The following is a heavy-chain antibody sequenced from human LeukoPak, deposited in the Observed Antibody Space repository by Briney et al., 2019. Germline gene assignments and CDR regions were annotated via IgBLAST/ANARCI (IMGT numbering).Heavy chain of an antibody. V-gene: IGHV4-30-2*03. Sequence: ASQTLSLTCTVSGGSISSGGYYWSWIRQPPGKGLEWIGYIYHSGSTYYNPSLKSRVTISVDTSKNQFSLKLSSVTAADTAVYYCARQNIVVVPAATLGWFDPWGQGTLVTVSS. J-gene: IGHJ5*02. CDR2: IYHSGST. CDR1: GGSISSGGYY. D-gene: IGHD2-2*01. CDR3: ARQNIVVVPAATLGWFDP.